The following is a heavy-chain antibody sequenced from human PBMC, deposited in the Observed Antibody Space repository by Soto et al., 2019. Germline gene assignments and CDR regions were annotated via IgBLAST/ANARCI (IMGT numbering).Heavy chain of an antibody. D-gene: IGHD1-20*01. CDR2: IYYSGST. CDR1: GGSISSGDYY. Sequence: QVQLQESGPGLVKPSQTLSLTCTVSGGSISSGDYYWSWIRQPPGKGLEWIGYIYYSGSTYYNPSLKSRVTISVDTSKNQFSLKRSSVTAADTAVYYCARWGQGRYDPRAYDYWGQGTLVTVSS. J-gene: IGHJ4*02. V-gene: IGHV4-30-4*01. CDR3: ARWGQGRYDPRAYDY.